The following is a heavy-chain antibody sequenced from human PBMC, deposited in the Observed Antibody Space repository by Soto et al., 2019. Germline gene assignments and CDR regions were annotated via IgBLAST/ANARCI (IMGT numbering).Heavy chain of an antibody. CDR3: ARDGLLGYCSGGSCQTYNWFDP. CDR1: GYTFTSYD. Sequence: ASVKVSCKASGYTFTSYDINWVRQATGQGLEWMGWMNPNSGNTGYAQKFQGRVTMTRNTSTSTAYMELRSLRSDDTAVYYCARDGLLGYCSGGSCQTYNWFDPWGQGTLVTVSS. D-gene: IGHD2-15*01. CDR2: MNPNSGNT. J-gene: IGHJ5*02. V-gene: IGHV1-8*01.